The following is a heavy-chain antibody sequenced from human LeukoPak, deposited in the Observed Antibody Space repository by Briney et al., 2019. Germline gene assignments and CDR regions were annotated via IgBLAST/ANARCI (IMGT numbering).Heavy chain of an antibody. CDR2: IYTSGST. CDR1: GGSLSGGSYY. Sequence: SETLSLTCTVPGGSLSGGSYYWSCIRQPAGEGLEWIGCIYTSGSTNYNPSLKSRVTISVDTSKNQFSLKLSSVTAADTAVYSCARLKKGFTFDYWGQGTLVTVSS. J-gene: IGHJ4*02. V-gene: IGHV4-61*02. CDR3: ARLKKGFTFDY.